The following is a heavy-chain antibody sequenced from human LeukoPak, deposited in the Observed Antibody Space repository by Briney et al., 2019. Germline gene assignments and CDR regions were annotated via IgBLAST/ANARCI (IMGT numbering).Heavy chain of an antibody. V-gene: IGHV5-51*01. CDR1: GYIFAAYW. CDR3: ARLQEDIVVVPAAIPYNWFDP. D-gene: IGHD2-2*01. Sequence: GESLKISCTGSGYIFAAYWIGWVRQMPGKGLEWMGSIYPGDSDTRYSPSFQGQVTISVDRSINTAYLQWNSLKASDTAIYYCARLQEDIVVVPAAIPYNWFDPWGRGSLVTVSS. J-gene: IGHJ5*02. CDR2: IYPGDSDT.